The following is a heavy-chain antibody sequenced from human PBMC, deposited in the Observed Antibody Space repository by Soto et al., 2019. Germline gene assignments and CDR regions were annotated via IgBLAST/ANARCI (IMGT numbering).Heavy chain of an antibody. J-gene: IGHJ6*02. V-gene: IGHV1-69*12. CDR3: AREREGGGYSYGRYYYGMDV. CDR2: IIPIFGTA. Sequence: QVQLVQSGAEVKKPGSSVKVSCKASGGTFSSYAISWVRQAPGQGLEWMGGIIPIFGTANYAQKFQGRVTITADESTSKAYRELSSLRSEDTAVYYCAREREGGGYSYGRYYYGMDVWGQGTTVTVSS. D-gene: IGHD5-18*01. CDR1: GGTFSSYA.